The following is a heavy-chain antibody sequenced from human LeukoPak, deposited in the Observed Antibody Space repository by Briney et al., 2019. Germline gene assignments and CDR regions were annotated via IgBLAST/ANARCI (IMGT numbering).Heavy chain of an antibody. D-gene: IGHD6-6*01. J-gene: IGHJ4*02. CDR3: ARDLPSSSSLFDY. CDR2: IIPIFGTA. Sequence: SVKVSCKASGGTFSSYAISWVRQAPGQGLEWMGGIIPIFGTANYAQKFQGRVTITADESTSTAYMELSSLRSEDTAVYYCARDLPSSSSLFDYWGQGTLVTVSS. CDR1: GGTFSSYA. V-gene: IGHV1-69*13.